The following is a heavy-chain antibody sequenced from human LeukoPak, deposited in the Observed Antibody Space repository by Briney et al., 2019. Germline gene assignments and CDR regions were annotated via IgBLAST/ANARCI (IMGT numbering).Heavy chain of an antibody. CDR2: ISTSVSTI. D-gene: IGHD4-17*01. Sequence: PGGYLRLSCAGSGFAFSSYEMNWVRQAPGKGLEWVSYISTSVSTIYYGDSVKGRFTISRDNAKNSLFLQMNILRAEDTAVYYCARGSDYGVGAFDIWGQGTMVTVSS. CDR1: GFAFSSYE. V-gene: IGHV3-48*03. J-gene: IGHJ3*02. CDR3: ARGSDYGVGAFDI.